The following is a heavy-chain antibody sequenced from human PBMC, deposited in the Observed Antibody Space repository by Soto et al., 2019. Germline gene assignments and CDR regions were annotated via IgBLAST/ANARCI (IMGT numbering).Heavy chain of an antibody. CDR3: ARGTYYYDYCVDV. CDR1: GGTFSSYA. D-gene: IGHD1-1*01. Sequence: GASVKVSCKASGGTFSSYAISWVRQAPGQGLEWMGGINPIFGSANYAQKFQGRVTMTGDTSTSTVYMELSSLRSEDTAVYYCARGTYYYDYCVDVWGKGTTVTVSS. V-gene: IGHV1-69*06. J-gene: IGHJ6*03. CDR2: INPIFGSA.